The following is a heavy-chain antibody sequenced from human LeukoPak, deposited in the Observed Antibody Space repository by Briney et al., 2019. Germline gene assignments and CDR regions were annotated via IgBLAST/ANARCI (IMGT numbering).Heavy chain of an antibody. J-gene: IGHJ4*02. CDR3: ARDLGIVVAYYFDY. CDR1: GFSFSSYW. V-gene: IGHV3-7*01. Sequence: GSLRLSCEASGFSFSSYWMTWVRQPPGKGPEWVANIRQDESERYSADSVKGRFTISRDNAKKSVYLHMSSLRAEDTALYYCARDLGIVVAYYFDYWGQGALVTVSS. CDR2: IRQDESER. D-gene: IGHD3-22*01.